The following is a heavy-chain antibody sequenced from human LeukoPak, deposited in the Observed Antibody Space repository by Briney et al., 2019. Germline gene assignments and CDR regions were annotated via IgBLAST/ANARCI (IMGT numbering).Heavy chain of an antibody. CDR3: AKTMVRGVIIPFDS. CDR2: ISGSGGTT. V-gene: IGHV3-23*01. Sequence: GGSLRPSCAASGFTFSSYVMSWVRQAPGKGLEWVSAISGSGGTTYYADSVKGRFTISRDNSKNTLYLQMNSLRAEDTALYYCAKTMVRGVIIPFDSWGQGTLVTVSS. J-gene: IGHJ4*02. CDR1: GFTFSSYV. D-gene: IGHD3-10*01.